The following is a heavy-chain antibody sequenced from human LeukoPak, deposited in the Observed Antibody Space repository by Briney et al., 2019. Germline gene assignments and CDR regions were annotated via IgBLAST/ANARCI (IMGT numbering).Heavy chain of an antibody. J-gene: IGHJ5*02. CDR2: INHSGST. CDR3: AKHYGT. D-gene: IGHD3-16*01. Sequence: SETPSLTCAVYGGSFSGYYWSWTRQPPGKGLEWIGEINHSGSTNYNPSLKSRVTISVDTSKNQFSLKLSSVTAADTAVYYCAKHYGTWGQGTLVTVSS. V-gene: IGHV4-34*01. CDR1: GGSFSGYY.